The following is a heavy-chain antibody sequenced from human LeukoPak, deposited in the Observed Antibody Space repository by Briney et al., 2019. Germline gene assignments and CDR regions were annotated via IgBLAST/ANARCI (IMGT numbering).Heavy chain of an antibody. CDR1: GYTFTGYY. Sequence: GASVKVSCKASGYTFTGYYMHWVRQAPGQGLEWMGWINPNSGGTNYAQKFQGRVTMTRDTSISTAYMELSRLRSDDTAVYYCARAYGHSSSLIDPWGQGTLVTVSS. CDR3: ARAYGHSSSLIDP. CDR2: INPNSGGT. J-gene: IGHJ5*02. V-gene: IGHV1-2*02. D-gene: IGHD6-13*01.